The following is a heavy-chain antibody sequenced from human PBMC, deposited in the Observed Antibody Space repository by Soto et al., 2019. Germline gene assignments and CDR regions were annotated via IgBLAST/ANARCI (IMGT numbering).Heavy chain of an antibody. CDR2: VSYAATNQ. V-gene: IGHV3-30-3*01. Sequence: QAQLVESGGGVAQPGGSLRLFCAASGFSFSSFVMHWVRQAPGKGLALVALVSYAATNQYYSDSVKGRFTVSRDNSKNTLYLQMDSLRPEETAVYYCARGVYGSGSYYAGFDYWGLGTLVTVSS. J-gene: IGHJ4*02. CDR1: GFSFSSFV. CDR3: ARGVYGSGSYYAGFDY. D-gene: IGHD3-10*01.